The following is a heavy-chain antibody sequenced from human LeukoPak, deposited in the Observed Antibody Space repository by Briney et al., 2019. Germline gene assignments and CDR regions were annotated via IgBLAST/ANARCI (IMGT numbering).Heavy chain of an antibody. Sequence: SETLSLTCAVYGGSFSGYYWSWIRQPPGKGLEWIGEINHNGSTNYNPSLKSRVTISVDTSKNQFSLKLRSVTAADTAVYYCARVTGYTIEDYFDYWGQGTLVTVSS. D-gene: IGHD3-9*01. CDR2: INHNGST. CDR1: GGSFSGYY. CDR3: ARVTGYTIEDYFDY. J-gene: IGHJ4*02. V-gene: IGHV4-34*01.